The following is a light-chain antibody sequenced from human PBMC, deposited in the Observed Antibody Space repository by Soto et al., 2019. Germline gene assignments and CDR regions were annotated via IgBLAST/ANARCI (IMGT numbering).Light chain of an antibody. CDR1: QDIASS. Sequence: DIHLTQSPSFLSASVGDRVTITCRASQDIASSLAWYQQKAGKAPKLLIYAASTLESGVPSRFSGSGPGTEFTLSISSLQPEDFGIYYCQQFNSYPLTFGGGTKVEIK. J-gene: IGKJ4*01. V-gene: IGKV1-9*01. CDR3: QQFNSYPLT. CDR2: AAS.